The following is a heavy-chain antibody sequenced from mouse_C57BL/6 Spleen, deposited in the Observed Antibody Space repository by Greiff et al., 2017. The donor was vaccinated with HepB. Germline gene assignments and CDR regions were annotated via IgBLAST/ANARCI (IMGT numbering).Heavy chain of an antibody. CDR1: GYTFTSYD. Sequence: QVQLKESGPELVKPGASVKLSCKASGYTFTSYDINWVKQRPGQGLEWIGWIYPRDGSTKYNEKFKGKATLTVDTSSSTAYMELHSLTSEDSAVYFCAREGYGNLYYAMDYWGQGTSVTVSS. V-gene: IGHV1-85*01. CDR2: IYPRDGST. J-gene: IGHJ4*01. D-gene: IGHD2-1*01. CDR3: AREGYGNLYYAMDY.